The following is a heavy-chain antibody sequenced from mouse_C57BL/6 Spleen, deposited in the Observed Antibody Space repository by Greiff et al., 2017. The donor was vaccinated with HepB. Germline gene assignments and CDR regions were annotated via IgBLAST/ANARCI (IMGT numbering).Heavy chain of an antibody. CDR1: GYTFTDYE. Sequence: QVQLKESGAELVRPGASVTLSCKASGYTFTDYEMHWVKQTPVHGLEWIGAIDPETGGTAYNQKFKGKAILTADKSSSTAYMELRSLTSEDSAVYYCTKRGMVTTDYWGQGTTLTVSS. J-gene: IGHJ2*01. CDR2: IDPETGGT. D-gene: IGHD2-2*01. CDR3: TKRGMVTTDY. V-gene: IGHV1-15*01.